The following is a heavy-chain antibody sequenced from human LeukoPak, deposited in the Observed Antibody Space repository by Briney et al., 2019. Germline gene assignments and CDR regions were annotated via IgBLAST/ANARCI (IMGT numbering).Heavy chain of an antibody. D-gene: IGHD2-2*01. CDR1: GYTFTGYN. Sequence: ASVKVSCKASGYTFTGYNMHWVRQAPGQGIEWMGWINPTSGGTNSAQKFQGRVTMTRHTSISTAYMELSRLRSDDTAGYYCARGDIVVVPAAHSRDYWGQGALVTVSS. J-gene: IGHJ4*02. CDR2: INPTSGGT. CDR3: ARGDIVVVPAAHSRDY. V-gene: IGHV1-2*02.